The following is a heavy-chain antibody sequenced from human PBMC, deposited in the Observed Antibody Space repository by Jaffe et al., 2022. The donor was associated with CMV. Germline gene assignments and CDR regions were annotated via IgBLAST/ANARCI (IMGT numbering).Heavy chain of an antibody. Sequence: QVQLVQSGAEVKKPGASVKVSCKVSGYTLTELSMHWVRQAPGKGLEWMGGFDPEDGETIYAQKFQGRVTMTEDTSTDTAYMELSSLRSEDTAVYYCATRLHSGGIPYYYYYMDVWGKGTTVTVSS. V-gene: IGHV1-24*01. CDR3: ATRLHSGGIPYYYYYMDV. D-gene: IGHD2-15*01. CDR2: FDPEDGET. CDR1: GYTLTELS. J-gene: IGHJ6*03.